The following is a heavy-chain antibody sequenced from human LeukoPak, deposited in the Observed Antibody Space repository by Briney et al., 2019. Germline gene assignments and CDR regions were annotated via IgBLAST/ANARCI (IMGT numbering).Heavy chain of an antibody. CDR3: ARGDTGDC. CDR1: GFTCSSYS. D-gene: IGHD2-8*02. Sequence: GALRLSCAASGFTCSSYSMNWVRQAPGKGLEWVSYINSISSTIYYADSVMGRLIISRDNANNELFLQMKRLIAEDAAAYYCARGDTGDCWGQGTLVTVSS. V-gene: IGHV3-48*01. J-gene: IGHJ4*02. CDR2: INSISSTI.